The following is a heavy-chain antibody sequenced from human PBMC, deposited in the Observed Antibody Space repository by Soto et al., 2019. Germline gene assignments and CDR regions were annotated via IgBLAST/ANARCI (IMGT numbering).Heavy chain of an antibody. CDR2: IKQDGSEK. J-gene: IGHJ6*02. D-gene: IGHD2-2*01. Sequence: GGSLRLSCAASGFTFSSYWMSWVRQAPGKGLEWVANIKQDGSEKYYVDSVKGRFTISRDNAKNSLYLQMNSLRAEDTAVYYCARDCSSTSCYLYYYYGMDVWGQGTTVTVSS. V-gene: IGHV3-7*01. CDR3: ARDCSSTSCYLYYYYGMDV. CDR1: GFTFSSYW.